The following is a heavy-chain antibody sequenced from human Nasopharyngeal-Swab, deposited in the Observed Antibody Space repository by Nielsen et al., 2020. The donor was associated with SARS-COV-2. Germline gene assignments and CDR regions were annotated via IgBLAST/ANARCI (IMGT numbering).Heavy chain of an antibody. J-gene: IGHJ5*02. CDR1: GYSFVNHW. D-gene: IGHD5-24*01. Sequence: GESLKISCMASGYSFVNHWIGWVRQEPGKGLEWMGMVYPGNSEVAYSPSFQGQVTISADKSINTAFLQWSSLRASDTAIYFCARRAARDGYNYEVDPWGQGTLVTVSS. CDR2: VYPGNSEV. CDR3: ARRAARDGYNYEVDP. V-gene: IGHV5-51*01.